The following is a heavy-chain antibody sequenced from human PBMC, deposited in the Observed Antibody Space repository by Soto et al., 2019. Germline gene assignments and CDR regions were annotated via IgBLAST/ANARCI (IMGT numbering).Heavy chain of an antibody. CDR2: IMPMFGVT. CDR3: AGEGVTRSMSLPWMGYHYYGLDV. CDR1: VCTFNSHT. V-gene: IGHV1-69*12. D-gene: IGHD2-2*01. Sequence: QVQLVQSGAEVKKPGSSVKVSCRASVCTFNSHTISWVRQAPGQGLEWMGGIMPMFGVTNYARKFQGRLTMTANESTTTSYMEVSSLTSDDSAVYYCAGEGVTRSMSLPWMGYHYYGLDVWGQGTTVIVSS. J-gene: IGHJ6*02.